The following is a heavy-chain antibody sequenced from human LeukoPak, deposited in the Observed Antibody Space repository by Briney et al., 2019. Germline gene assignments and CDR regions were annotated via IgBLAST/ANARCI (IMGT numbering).Heavy chain of an antibody. Sequence: GRSLRLSCAASGFTFSSYGMHWVRQAPGKGLEWVAVISHDGSNKYYADSVKGRFTISRDNSKNTLYLQMNSLRAEDTAVYYCAKDSSFVGDIVATTPLDYWGQGTLVTVSS. V-gene: IGHV3-30*18. CDR2: ISHDGSNK. J-gene: IGHJ4*02. CDR3: AKDSSFVGDIVATTPLDY. D-gene: IGHD5-12*01. CDR1: GFTFSSYG.